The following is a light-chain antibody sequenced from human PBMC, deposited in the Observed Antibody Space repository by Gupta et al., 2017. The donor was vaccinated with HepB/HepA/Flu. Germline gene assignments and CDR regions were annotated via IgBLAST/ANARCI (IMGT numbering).Light chain of an antibody. CDR1: QSISSY. V-gene: IGKV1-39*01. CDR3: QQSDSTPQT. Sequence: DIQITKSPSSLSASVGDRVTITCRASQSISSYLNWYQQKPGKAPKLLIYAASSLQSGVPSRFSGSGSGTDFTLTISSLQPEDFATYYCQQSDSTPQTFGQGTKVEIK. CDR2: AAS. J-gene: IGKJ1*01.